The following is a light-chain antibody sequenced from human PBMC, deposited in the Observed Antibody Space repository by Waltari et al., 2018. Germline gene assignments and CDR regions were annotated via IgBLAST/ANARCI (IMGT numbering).Light chain of an antibody. Sequence: QSALTQPRSVSGSPGQSVTIPCTGTSSDVGGYDYVPWDQQNPGKAPKLMVFDVNRRPSGVPDRFSGSKSGNTASLTISGLQAEDEADYYCCSYAGSYTWVFGTGTKVTVL. CDR1: SSDVGGYDY. J-gene: IGLJ1*01. CDR2: DVN. V-gene: IGLV2-11*01. CDR3: CSYAGSYTWV.